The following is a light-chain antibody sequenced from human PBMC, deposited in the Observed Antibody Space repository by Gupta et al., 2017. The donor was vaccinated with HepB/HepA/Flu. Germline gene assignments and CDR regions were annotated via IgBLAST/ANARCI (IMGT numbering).Light chain of an antibody. V-gene: IGLV1-40*01. CDR1: SSNIGAGYA. CDR2: ENI. Sequence: SVLTQPPSVSGAPGQRVTISCTGSSSNIGAGYAVHWYQQFPGTAPKLLIYENINRPSGVPDRISGSKSGTSASLAITGLQAEDETDYYCQSYDSSLSVYVFGTGTKVTVL. CDR3: QSYDSSLSVYV. J-gene: IGLJ1*01.